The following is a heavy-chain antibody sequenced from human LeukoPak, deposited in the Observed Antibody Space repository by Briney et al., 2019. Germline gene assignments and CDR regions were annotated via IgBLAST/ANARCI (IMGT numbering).Heavy chain of an antibody. Sequence: GGSLRLSCAASGFTFSSYSMNWVRQAQGKGLEWVSSIRGTSSYIYYADSVKGRFTISRDNAKNSLYLQMNSLRAEDTAVYYCARDEGIFGVVIILDYYYYMDVWGKGTTVTVSS. D-gene: IGHD3-3*01. CDR1: GFTFSSYS. CDR3: ARDEGIFGVVIILDYYYYMDV. J-gene: IGHJ6*03. CDR2: IRGTSSYI. V-gene: IGHV3-21*01.